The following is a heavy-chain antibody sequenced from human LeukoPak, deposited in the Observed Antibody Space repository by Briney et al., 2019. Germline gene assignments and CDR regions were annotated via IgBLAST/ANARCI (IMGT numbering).Heavy chain of an antibody. Sequence: PGGSLRLSCAASGFTFSTYAMNWVRQAPGKGLEWVSGISGSNGYTHYADSVKGRFTISRDNSKNTLYMQMNSLRAEDTAVYYCAKAVDCGDYYFDDWGQGTLVTVSS. CDR3: AKAVDCGDYYFDD. V-gene: IGHV3-23*01. J-gene: IGHJ4*02. CDR2: ISGSNGYT. D-gene: IGHD4-17*01. CDR1: GFTFSTYA.